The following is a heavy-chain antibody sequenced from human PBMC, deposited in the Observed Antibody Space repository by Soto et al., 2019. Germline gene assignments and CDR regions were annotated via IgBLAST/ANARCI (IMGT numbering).Heavy chain of an antibody. CDR2: INHSGST. J-gene: IGHJ6*03. D-gene: IGHD2-15*01. CDR1: GGSFSGYY. V-gene: IGHV4-34*01. Sequence: TSETLSLTCAVYGGSFSGYYCSWIRQPPGKGLEWIGEINHSGSTNYNPSLKSRVTISVDTSKNQFSLKLSSVTAADTAVYYCARGRYCSGGSCYTAYYYYYYMDVWGKGTTVTVSS. CDR3: ARGRYCSGGSCYTAYYYYYYMDV.